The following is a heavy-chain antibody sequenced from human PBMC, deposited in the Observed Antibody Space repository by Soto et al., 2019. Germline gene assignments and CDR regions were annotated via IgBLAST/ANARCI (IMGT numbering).Heavy chain of an antibody. V-gene: IGHV3-48*01. Sequence: EVQLVESGGGLAQPGGSLRLSCAASGFTFSSYSMNWVRQAPGKGLEWVSYISSSSDTIYHADSVKGRFTISRDNAKNSLYLQMNSLRAEDTAVYFCARDRVVGDAFDIWGQGTMVTVSS. CDR1: GFTFSSYS. J-gene: IGHJ3*02. CDR3: ARDRVVGDAFDI. CDR2: ISSSSDTI. D-gene: IGHD1-26*01.